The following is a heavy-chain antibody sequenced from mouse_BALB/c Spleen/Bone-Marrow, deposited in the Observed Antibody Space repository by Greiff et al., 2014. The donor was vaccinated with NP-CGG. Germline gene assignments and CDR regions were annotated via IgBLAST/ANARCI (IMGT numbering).Heavy chain of an antibody. CDR2: INPSTGYT. J-gene: IGHJ2*01. Sequence: VKLMESGAELAKPGASVKMSCKASGYTFTNYWMHWVKQRPGQGLEWIGHINPSTGYTEYNQKFKDKATLTADKSSSTAYMQLSSLTSEDSAVYYCARIYHYGRDYWGQGTTLTVSS. CDR1: GYTFTNYW. V-gene: IGHV1-7*01. D-gene: IGHD1-1*01. CDR3: ARIYHYGRDY.